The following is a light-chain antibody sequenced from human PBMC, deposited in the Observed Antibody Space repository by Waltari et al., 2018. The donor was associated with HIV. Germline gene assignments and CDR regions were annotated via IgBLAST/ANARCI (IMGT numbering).Light chain of an antibody. CDR1: SSNIGSHY. CDR2: HND. CDR3: GTWDSSLSTVV. J-gene: IGLJ3*02. V-gene: IGLV1-51*01. Sequence: QSVLTQPPSVSAVPGQKVTISCSGSSSNIGSHYVSWYQHLPGTAPKLLIYHNDDRPPGIPDRFSGSRSGTSASLDITGLQTGDEADYHCGTWDSSLSTVVFGGGTKLTVL.